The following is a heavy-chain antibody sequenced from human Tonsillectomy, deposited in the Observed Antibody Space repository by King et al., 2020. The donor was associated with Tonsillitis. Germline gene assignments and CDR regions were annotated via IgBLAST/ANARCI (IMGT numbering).Heavy chain of an antibody. CDR3: ARDPGETDWFAP. J-gene: IGHJ5*02. Sequence: MHWVRQAPGKGLVWVSRINSDGSSTSYADSVKGRFTISRDNAKNTLYLQMNSLRAEDTAVYYCARDPGETDWFAPWGQGTLVTVSS. V-gene: IGHV3-74*01. CDR2: INSDGSST.